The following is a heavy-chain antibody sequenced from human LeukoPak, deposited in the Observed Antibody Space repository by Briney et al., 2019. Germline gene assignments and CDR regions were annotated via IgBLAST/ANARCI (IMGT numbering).Heavy chain of an antibody. J-gene: IGHJ4*02. D-gene: IGHD3-3*01. CDR1: GYTFTGYY. CDR3: ARTLTIFGVVTDFDY. CDR2: INPNSGGT. V-gene: IGHV1-2*02. Sequence: ASVKVSCKASGYTFTGYYMHWVRQAPGKGLEWMGWINPNSGGTNYAQKFQGRVTMTRDTSISTAYMELSRLRSDDTAVYYCARTLTIFGVVTDFDYWGQGTLVTVSS.